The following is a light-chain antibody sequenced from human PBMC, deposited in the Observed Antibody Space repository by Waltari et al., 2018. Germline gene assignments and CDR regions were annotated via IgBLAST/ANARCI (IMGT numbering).Light chain of an antibody. CDR1: QSISSY. Sequence: DIQMTQSPSSLSASVGDRVTITCRASQSISSYLNWYQQKPGKAPKLLIFAASSLQSGVPSRFSGWGSVTYFTLPISILQSEVFSTYYCQQIYSTLMTFGQGTKVEIK. CDR2: AAS. J-gene: IGKJ1*01. V-gene: IGKV1-39*01. CDR3: QQIYSTLMT.